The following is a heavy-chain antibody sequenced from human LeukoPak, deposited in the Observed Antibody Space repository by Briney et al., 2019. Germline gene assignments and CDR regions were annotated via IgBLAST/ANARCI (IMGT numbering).Heavy chain of an antibody. J-gene: IGHJ4*02. D-gene: IGHD3-16*01. CDR1: GYTFTSYG. CDR3: ARDLTLDVSFDY. CDR2: ISAYNGNT. V-gene: IGHV1-18*01. Sequence: ASVKVSCKASGYTFTSYGISWVRQAPGQGLEWMGWISAYNGNTNYAQKLQGRVTMTTDTSTSTAYMELRGLRSDDTAVYYCARDLTLDVSFDYWGQGTLVTVSS.